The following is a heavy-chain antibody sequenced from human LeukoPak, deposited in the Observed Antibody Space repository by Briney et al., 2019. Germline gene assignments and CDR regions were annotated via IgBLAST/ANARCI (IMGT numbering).Heavy chain of an antibody. J-gene: IGHJ3*02. D-gene: IGHD2-2*01. Sequence: PSQTLSLTCAMHSESSGGDDWTWIRQPPGKGLEWIGYIYYSGSTDYSPSLKSRVTISVDTSKSQFSLKLRSVTAADTAVYYCATFFRYCSSSNCYAFDIWGQGTMVTVSS. CDR2: IYYSGST. CDR3: ATFFRYCSSSNCYAFDI. CDR1: SESSGGDD. V-gene: IGHV4-59*01.